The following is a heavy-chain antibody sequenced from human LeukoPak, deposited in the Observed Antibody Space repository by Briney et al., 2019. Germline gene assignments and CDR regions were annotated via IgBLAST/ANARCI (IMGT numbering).Heavy chain of an antibody. Sequence: PSETLSLTCAVYGGSFSGYYWSWIRQPPGKGLEWIGEINHSGSTNYNPSLKSRVTISVDTSKNQFSLKLSSVTAADTAVYYCARGGVYSSSRPFQHWGQGTLVTVSS. CDR1: GGSFSGYY. CDR3: ARGGVYSSSRPFQH. V-gene: IGHV4-34*01. CDR2: INHSGST. J-gene: IGHJ1*01. D-gene: IGHD6-13*01.